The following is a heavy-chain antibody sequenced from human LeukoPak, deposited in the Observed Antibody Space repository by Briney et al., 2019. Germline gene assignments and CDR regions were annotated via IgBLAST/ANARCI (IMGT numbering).Heavy chain of an antibody. Sequence: SEALSLTCTVSGGSISSSSYYWGWIRQPPGKGLEWIGSIYYSGSTYYNPSLKSRVTISVDTSKNQFSLKLSSVTAADTAVYYCARDRDTTLVTLWFDPWGQGTLVTVSS. CDR3: ARDRDTTLVTLWFDP. D-gene: IGHD4-23*01. CDR1: GGSISSSSYY. J-gene: IGHJ5*02. CDR2: IYYSGST. V-gene: IGHV4-39*07.